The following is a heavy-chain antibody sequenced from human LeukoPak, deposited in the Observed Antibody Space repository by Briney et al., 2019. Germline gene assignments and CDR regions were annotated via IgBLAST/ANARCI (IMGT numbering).Heavy chain of an antibody. J-gene: IGHJ6*03. Sequence: GGSLRLSCAASRFTFSSFGLHWVRQAPGKGLEWVANIKQDGSEKYYVDSVKGRFTISRDNAKNSLYLQMNSLRAEDTAVYYCARYYSNYVAYYYYYMDVWGKGTTVTVSS. CDR3: ARYYSNYVAYYYYYMDV. CDR1: RFTFSSFG. D-gene: IGHD4-11*01. CDR2: IKQDGSEK. V-gene: IGHV3-7*01.